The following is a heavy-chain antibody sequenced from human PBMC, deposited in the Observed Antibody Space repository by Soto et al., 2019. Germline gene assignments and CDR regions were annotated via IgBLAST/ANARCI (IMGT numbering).Heavy chain of an antibody. D-gene: IGHD6-13*01. V-gene: IGHV3-73*02. CDR3: TRAVGIAAAPDY. CDR1: GFTFSGSA. J-gene: IGHJ4*02. CDR2: IRSKANSYAT. Sequence: EVQLVESGGGLVQPGGSLKLSCAASGFTFSGSAMHWVRQASGKGLEWVGRIRSKANSYATAYAASVKGRFTISRXXSKNPAYLQMNSLTTEDTAVYYCTRAVGIAAAPDYWGQGTLVTVSS.